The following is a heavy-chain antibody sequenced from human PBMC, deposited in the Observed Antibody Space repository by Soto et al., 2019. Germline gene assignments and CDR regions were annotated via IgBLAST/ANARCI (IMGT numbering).Heavy chain of an antibody. J-gene: IGHJ4*02. CDR3: ARGRTVRNYADDSSDYFYFFDY. CDR1: GDSISTFY. V-gene: IGHV4-59*01. Sequence: SETLSLTCTVSGDSISTFYWGWMRQSPGKELGWIGYVYYTGSTNYNPSLKSRVTISVDRSKNQFSLKLTSANAADTAVYYCARGRTVRNYADDSSDYFYFFDYWGQGTQVTVSS. D-gene: IGHD3-22*01. CDR2: VYYTGST.